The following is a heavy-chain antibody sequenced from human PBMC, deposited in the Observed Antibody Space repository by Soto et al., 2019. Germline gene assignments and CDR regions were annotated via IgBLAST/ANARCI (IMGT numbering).Heavy chain of an antibody. CDR2: ISYDGSNK. CDR3: AKDTTYYDFWSGYLVVYYYYGMDV. D-gene: IGHD3-3*01. CDR1: GFTFSSYG. J-gene: IGHJ6*02. Sequence: PGGSLRLSCAASGFTFSSYGMHWVRQAPGKGLEWVAVISYDGSNKYYADSVKGRFTISRDNSKNTLYLQMNSLRAEDTAVYYCAKDTTYYDFWSGYLVVYYYYGMDVCAKGPRSPSP. V-gene: IGHV3-30*18.